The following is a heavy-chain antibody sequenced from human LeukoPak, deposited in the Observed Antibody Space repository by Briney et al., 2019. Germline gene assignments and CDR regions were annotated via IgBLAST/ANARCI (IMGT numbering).Heavy chain of an antibody. J-gene: IGHJ4*02. D-gene: IGHD3-16*01. CDR1: GFTFSSYA. V-gene: IGHV3-30*18. CDR2: ISYDGSNK. Sequence: GRSLRLSCAASGFTFSSYAMHWVRQAPGKGLEWVAVISYDGSNKYYADSVKGRFTISRDNSKNTLYLQMNSLRAEDTAVYYCAKIDDYVWGSYRSYYFDYWGQGTLVTVSS. CDR3: AKIDDYVWGSYRSYYFDY.